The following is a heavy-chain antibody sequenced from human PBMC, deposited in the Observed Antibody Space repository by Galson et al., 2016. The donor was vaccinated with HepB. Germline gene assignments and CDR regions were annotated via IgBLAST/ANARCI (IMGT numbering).Heavy chain of an antibody. CDR2: IYYNGRT. V-gene: IGHV4-39*01. CDR1: GGSISSSSYY. Sequence: SETLSLTCSVSGGSISSSSYYWGWIRQPPGKGLEWIGSIYYNGRTYYSPSLKSPVTISVDTSKNQFSLKLSSVTATDTAVYYWALSCYDSSGFFYFDDWGQGTLVTVSS. J-gene: IGHJ4*02. D-gene: IGHD3-22*01. CDR3: ALSCYDSSGFFYFDD.